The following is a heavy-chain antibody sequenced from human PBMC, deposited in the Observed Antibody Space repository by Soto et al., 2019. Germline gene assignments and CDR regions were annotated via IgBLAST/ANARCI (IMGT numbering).Heavy chain of an antibody. CDR1: GESISSSSYY. V-gene: IGHV4-39*01. D-gene: IGHD2-8*01. Sequence: SETLSLTCIVSGESISSSSYYWGWIRQPPGKGLEWIGSIYYSGRTYYNPSFKSRVTISIDTSKNQFSLNLNSVTASDTAVYFCVSQRTSVLTQAYFDYWGPGALVTVSS. CDR3: VSQRTSVLTQAYFDY. J-gene: IGHJ4*02. CDR2: IYYSGRT.